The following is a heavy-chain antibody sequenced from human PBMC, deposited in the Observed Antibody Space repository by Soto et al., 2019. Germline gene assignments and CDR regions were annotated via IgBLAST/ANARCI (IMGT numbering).Heavy chain of an antibody. V-gene: IGHV4-31*03. Sequence: QVQLQESGPGLVKPSQTLSLTCTVSGGSISSGNYYWTWIRQHPGKGLEGFGFINYSGSTDYIPSLKSRVTISVDTSKNQFSLKLSAVTAADTAVYYCARAAGYYGAGSYARIYYFDYWGQGSLVTVSS. D-gene: IGHD3-10*01. CDR1: GGSISSGNYY. CDR3: ARAAGYYGAGSYARIYYFDY. J-gene: IGHJ4*02. CDR2: INYSGST.